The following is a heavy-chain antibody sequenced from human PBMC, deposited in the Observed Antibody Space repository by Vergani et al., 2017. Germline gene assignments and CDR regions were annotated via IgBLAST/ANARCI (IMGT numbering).Heavy chain of an antibody. Sequence: QVQLVQSGAEVKKPGASVKVSCKASGYTFTSYGISWVRQAPGQGLEWMGWISAYNGNTNYAQKLQGRVTMTRNTSISTAYMELSSLRSEDTAVYYCARGPVGNYYYYYGMDVWGQGTTVTVSS. CDR2: ISAYNGNT. CDR1: GYTFTSYG. J-gene: IGHJ6*02. V-gene: IGHV1-18*01. D-gene: IGHD2-2*01. CDR3: ARGPVGNYYYYYGMDV.